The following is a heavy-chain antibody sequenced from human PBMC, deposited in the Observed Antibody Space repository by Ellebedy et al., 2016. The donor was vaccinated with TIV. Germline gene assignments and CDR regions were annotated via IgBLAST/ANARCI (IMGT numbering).Heavy chain of an antibody. CDR2: INPKSGDT. J-gene: IGHJ4*02. D-gene: IGHD6-13*01. CDR3: ALIGTLGIAAVGAADY. CDR1: GYTFDDYY. V-gene: IGHV1-2*02. Sequence: ASVKVSCKASGYTFDDYYIHWVRQAPGQGLEWMGKINPKSGDTDYAQNFQGRVTMTRDTSINTGHMEMSGLRSDDSAMYYCALIGTLGIAAVGAADYWGQGTLVTVSS.